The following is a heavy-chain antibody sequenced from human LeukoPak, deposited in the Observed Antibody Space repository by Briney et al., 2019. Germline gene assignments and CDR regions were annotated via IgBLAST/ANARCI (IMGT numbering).Heavy chain of an antibody. CDR1: GGSISSYY. J-gene: IGHJ4*02. CDR2: IYYSGST. V-gene: IGHV4-59*01. Sequence: SETLSLTCTVSGGSISSYYWSWIRQPPGKGLEWIGYIYYSGSTNCNPSLKSRVTISVDTSKNQFSLKLSSVTAADTAVYYCARGIHDYGDFFDYWGQGTLVTVSS. CDR3: ARGIHDYGDFFDY. D-gene: IGHD4-17*01.